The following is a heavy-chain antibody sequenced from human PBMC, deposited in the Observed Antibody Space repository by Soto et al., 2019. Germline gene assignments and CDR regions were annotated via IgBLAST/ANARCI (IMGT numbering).Heavy chain of an antibody. CDR1: GGTFSSYT. D-gene: IGHD2-21*01. J-gene: IGHJ3*02. V-gene: IGHV1-69*02. Sequence: QVQLVQAGAEVKKPGSSVKVSCKASGGTFSSYTISWVRQAPGQGLEWVGRIIPILGIANYAQKFQGRVTITEDKDTSTAYMELSSLRSEDTTVYYCVPSVSPEGVVRCASDIWGQGTMVTVSP. CDR3: VPSVSPEGVVRCASDI. CDR2: IIPILGIA.